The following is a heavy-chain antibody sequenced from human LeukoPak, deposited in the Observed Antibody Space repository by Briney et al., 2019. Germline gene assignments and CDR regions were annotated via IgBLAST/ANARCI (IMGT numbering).Heavy chain of an antibody. CDR2: IYYSGST. V-gene: IGHV4-59*01. CDR3: ARGCGGDCYYLDY. Sequence: SETLSLTGTVSGGSISSYYWSWIRQPPGKGLEWIGYIYYSGSTNYNPSLKSRVTISVDTSKNQFSLKLSSVTAADTAVYYCARGCGGDCYYLDYWGQGTLVTVSS. D-gene: IGHD2-21*01. CDR1: GGSISSYY. J-gene: IGHJ4*02.